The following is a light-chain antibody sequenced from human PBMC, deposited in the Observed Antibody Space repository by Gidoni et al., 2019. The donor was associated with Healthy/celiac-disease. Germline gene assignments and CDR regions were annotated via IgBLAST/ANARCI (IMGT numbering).Light chain of an antibody. CDR1: QSVLHSSINKNY. J-gene: IGKJ2*01. CDR3: QQYFDTPYT. V-gene: IGKV4-1*01. Sequence: DIVMTQSPDSLAVSLGERATINCKSSQSVLHSSINKNYLAWYQQKPGQPPKLLIYWASTRESGVPDRFSGSGSGTDFTLTISSLQAEDVAVYYCQQYFDTPYTFGQGTKLEIK. CDR2: WAS.